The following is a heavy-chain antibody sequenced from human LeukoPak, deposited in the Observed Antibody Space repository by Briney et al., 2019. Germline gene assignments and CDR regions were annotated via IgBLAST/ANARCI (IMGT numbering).Heavy chain of an antibody. V-gene: IGHV4-4*07. J-gene: IGHJ5*02. Sequence: SETLSLTCNVSGGSISSYYWSWIRQPAGKGLEWIWRIYTSGSTNYNPSLKSRVTMSVDTSKNQFSLKLSSVTAADTAVYYCARVVIPAAKMENWFDPWGQGTLVAVSS. D-gene: IGHD2-2*01. CDR2: IYTSGST. CDR1: GGSISSYY. CDR3: ARVVIPAAKMENWFDP.